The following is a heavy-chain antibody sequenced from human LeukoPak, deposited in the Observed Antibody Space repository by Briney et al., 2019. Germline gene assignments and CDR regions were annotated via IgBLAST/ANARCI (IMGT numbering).Heavy chain of an antibody. J-gene: IGHJ4*02. Sequence: GSLRLSCAAFGFPFSSHAMRWVRQAPGEGLEGGSTIFGGGGYTYYADSVKGRFAISRDNSKNTLYLQMNSLRAEDTAVYYCAKRGQTNCGGDSNFDYWGQGTLVTVSS. CDR2: IFGGGGYT. CDR3: AKRGQTNCGGDSNFDY. V-gene: IGHV3-23*01. D-gene: IGHD2-21*02. CDR1: GFPFSSHA.